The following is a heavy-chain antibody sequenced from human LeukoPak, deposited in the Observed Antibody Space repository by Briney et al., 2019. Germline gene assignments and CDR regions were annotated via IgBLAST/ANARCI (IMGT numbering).Heavy chain of an antibody. V-gene: IGHV4-39*02. J-gene: IGHJ4*02. CDR2: IYYSGST. CDR1: GGSISSSSYY. D-gene: IGHD3-3*01. CDR3: ARDLSPPTYDFWSGYYQTDY. Sequence: SETLSLTCTVSGGSISSSSYYWGWIRQPPGKGLEWIGSIYYSGSTYYNPSLKSRVTISVDTSKNQFSLKLSSVTAADTAVYYCARDLSPPTYDFWSGYYQTDYWGQGTLVTVSS.